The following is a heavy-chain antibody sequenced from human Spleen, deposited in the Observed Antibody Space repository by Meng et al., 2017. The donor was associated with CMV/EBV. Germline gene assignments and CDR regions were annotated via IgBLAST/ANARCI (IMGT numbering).Heavy chain of an antibody. J-gene: IGHJ5*02. Sequence: SCKASGYTFTGYYMHWVRQAPGQGLEWMGWINPKSGGTNYAQKFQGRVTMTRDSSISTAHMELSRLRSDDTAVYYCARGGNHNWFDPWGQGTLVTSPQ. CDR3: ARGGNHNWFDP. CDR1: GYTFTGYY. CDR2: INPKSGGT. D-gene: IGHD3-16*01. V-gene: IGHV1-2*02.